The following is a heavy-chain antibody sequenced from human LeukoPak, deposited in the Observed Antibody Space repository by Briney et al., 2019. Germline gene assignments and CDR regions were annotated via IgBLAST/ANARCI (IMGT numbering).Heavy chain of an antibody. CDR2: INHSGST. J-gene: IGHJ5*02. CDR1: GGSFSGYY. CDR3: ARGLRYCSGGSCYGNWFDP. V-gene: IGHV4-34*01. D-gene: IGHD2-15*01. Sequence: KASETLSLTCAVYGGSFSGYYWSWIRQPPGKGLEWIGEINHSGSTNYNPSLKSRVTISVDTSKNQFSLKLSSVTAADTAVYYCARGLRYCSGGSCYGNWFDPWGQGTLVTVSS.